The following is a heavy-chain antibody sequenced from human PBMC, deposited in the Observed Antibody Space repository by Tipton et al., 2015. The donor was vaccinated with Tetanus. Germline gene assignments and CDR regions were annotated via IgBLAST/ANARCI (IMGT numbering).Heavy chain of an antibody. CDR3: AKEALGVLNL. CDR2: ISGSRLTP. V-gene: IGHV3-23*01. D-gene: IGHD1-14*01. CDR1: GFTFKSYT. Sequence: SLRLSCTASGFTFKSYTLNWVRQASGNGLEWVAAISGSRLTPYYADSVKGRFTISRDNSKNTLSLQLNSLRADDTAIYYCAKEALGVLNLWGNGTTVIVSS. J-gene: IGHJ6*04.